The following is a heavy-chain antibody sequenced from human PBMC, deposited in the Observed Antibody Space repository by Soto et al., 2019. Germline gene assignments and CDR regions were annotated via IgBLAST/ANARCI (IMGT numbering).Heavy chain of an antibody. J-gene: IGHJ6*02. CDR3: GKAHRTHSSSWYQDYYYCMDV. D-gene: IGHD6-13*01. V-gene: IGHV3-30*18. Sequence: PGGSLRLCCGASGFTFSSYGMHWVRQAPGKGLEWVAVISYDGSNKYYADSVKGRFTISRDNSKNTLYLQMNSLRAEDTAVYYCGKAHRTHSSSWYQDYYYCMDVWAQGTTVTVSS. CDR2: ISYDGSNK. CDR1: GFTFSSYG.